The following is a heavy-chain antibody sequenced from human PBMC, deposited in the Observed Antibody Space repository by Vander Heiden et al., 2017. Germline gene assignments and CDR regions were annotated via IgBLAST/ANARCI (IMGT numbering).Heavy chain of an antibody. CDR1: GFTFSSYE. Sequence: EVQLVESGGGLVQPGGSLRLSCAASGFTFSSYEMNWVRQAPGKGLEWVSYISSSGSTIYYADSVKGRFTISRDNAKNSLYLQMNSLRAEDTAVYYCANHGYSSSSQYYYYGMDVWGQGTTVTVSS. CDR3: ANHGYSSSSQYYYYGMDV. V-gene: IGHV3-48*03. J-gene: IGHJ6*02. CDR2: ISSSGSTI. D-gene: IGHD6-13*01.